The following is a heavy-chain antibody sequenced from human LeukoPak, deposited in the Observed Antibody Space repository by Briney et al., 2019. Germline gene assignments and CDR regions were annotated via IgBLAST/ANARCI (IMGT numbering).Heavy chain of an antibody. J-gene: IGHJ4*02. Sequence: TGGSLRLSCAASGFTFSNARMVWVRQAPGKGLEWVSYISSSSSTIYYADSVKGRFTISRDNAKNSLYLQMNSLRAEDTALYYCAKGYCSGGSCPTEFDYWGQGTLVTISS. D-gene: IGHD2-15*01. CDR2: ISSSSSTI. CDR1: GFTFSNAR. V-gene: IGHV3-48*04. CDR3: AKGYCSGGSCPTEFDY.